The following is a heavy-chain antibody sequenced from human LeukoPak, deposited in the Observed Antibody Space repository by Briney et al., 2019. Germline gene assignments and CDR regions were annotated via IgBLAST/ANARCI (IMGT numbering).Heavy chain of an antibody. CDR1: GGSFSGYY. CDR3: ARGRYGLNWFDP. D-gene: IGHD4-17*01. Sequence: SETLSLTCAVYGGSFSGYYWSWIRQPPGKGLGWIGEINHSGSTNYNPPLKSRVTISVDTSKNQFSLKLSSVTAADTAVYYCARGRYGLNWFDPWGQGTLVTVSS. CDR2: INHSGST. J-gene: IGHJ5*02. V-gene: IGHV4-34*01.